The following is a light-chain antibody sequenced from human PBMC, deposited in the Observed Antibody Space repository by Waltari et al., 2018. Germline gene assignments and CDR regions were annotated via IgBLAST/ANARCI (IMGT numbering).Light chain of an antibody. CDR3: QQSYSTPFT. CDR2: WAS. J-gene: IGKJ3*01. Sequence: DIVMTQSPDSLAVSLGERATINCKSSQSVLYSSNNRNYLAWYKQKPGQPPKLLIFWASARESGVPDRFSGSGSGTDFTLTISSLQAEDVAVYYCQQSYSTPFTFGPGTKVDIK. V-gene: IGKV4-1*01. CDR1: QSVLYSSNNRNY.